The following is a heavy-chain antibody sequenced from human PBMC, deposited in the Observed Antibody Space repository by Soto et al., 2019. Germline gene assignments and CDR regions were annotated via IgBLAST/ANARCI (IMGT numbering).Heavy chain of an antibody. Sequence: PSQTLSLTCAVDGGSFSGYYWTWIRQPPGTGLEWIGEINHSGSTNYNPSLKSRVTISVDTSKNQFSLKLTSVTAADPAVYYCARDKITGLFDYWGQGTLVTVSS. D-gene: IGHD2-8*02. J-gene: IGHJ4*02. CDR3: ARDKITGLFDY. CDR1: GGSFSGYY. V-gene: IGHV4-34*01. CDR2: INHSGST.